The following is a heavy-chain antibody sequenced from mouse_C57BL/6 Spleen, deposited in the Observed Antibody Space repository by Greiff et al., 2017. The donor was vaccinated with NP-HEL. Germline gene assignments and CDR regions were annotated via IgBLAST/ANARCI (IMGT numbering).Heavy chain of an antibody. V-gene: IGHV5-9-1*02. J-gene: IGHJ1*03. D-gene: IGHD2-2*01. CDR3: TRDHGWHWYFDV. CDR2: ISSGGDYI. CDR1: GFTFSSYA. Sequence: EVQLVESGEGLVKPGGSLKLSCAASGFTFSSYAMSWVRQTPEKRLEWVAYISSGGDYIYYADTVKGRFTISRDNARNTLYLQMSSLKSEDTAMYYWTRDHGWHWYFDVWGTGTTVTVSS.